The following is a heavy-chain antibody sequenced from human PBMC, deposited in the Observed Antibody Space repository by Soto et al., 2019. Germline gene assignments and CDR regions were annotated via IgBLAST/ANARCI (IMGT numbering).Heavy chain of an antibody. Sequence: GGSLRLSCAASGFTFSSYWMSWVRQAPGKGLEWVANIKQDGSEKYYVDSVKGRFTISRDNAKNSLYLQMNSLRAEDTAVYYCARSKDIVVAGVGGSYYGMDVWGQGTTVTVSS. CDR3: ARSKDIVVAGVGGSYYGMDV. V-gene: IGHV3-7*05. J-gene: IGHJ6*02. CDR1: GFTFSSYW. D-gene: IGHD2-15*01. CDR2: IKQDGSEK.